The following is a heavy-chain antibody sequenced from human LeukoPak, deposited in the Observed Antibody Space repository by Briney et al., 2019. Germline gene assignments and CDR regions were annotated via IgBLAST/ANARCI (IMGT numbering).Heavy chain of an antibody. Sequence: ASVKVSCTASGYTFTSYGISWVRQAPGQGLEWMGWINPDSGGTNYAQKFQGRVTMTRDTSISTAYMELSRLRSDDTAVYYCARAFVGATEFLDYFDYWGQGTLVTVSS. D-gene: IGHD1-26*01. V-gene: IGHV1-2*02. CDR3: ARAFVGATEFLDYFDY. J-gene: IGHJ4*02. CDR2: INPDSGGT. CDR1: GYTFTSYG.